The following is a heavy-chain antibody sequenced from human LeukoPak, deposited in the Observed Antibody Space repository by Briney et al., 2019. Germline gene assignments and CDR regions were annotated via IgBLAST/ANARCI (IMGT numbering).Heavy chain of an antibody. V-gene: IGHV3-30*18. CDR2: ISYDGSNK. D-gene: IGHD5-18*01. Sequence: PGRSLRLSCAASGFTFSSYGIHWVRQAPGKGLEWVAAISYDGSNKFYIDSVKGRFTISRDTTKNTLYLQMNSLRAEDTAVYYCAKDRRDTTMAPYYYYYMDVWGKGTTVTVSS. CDR1: GFTFSSYG. J-gene: IGHJ6*03. CDR3: AKDRRDTTMAPYYYYYMDV.